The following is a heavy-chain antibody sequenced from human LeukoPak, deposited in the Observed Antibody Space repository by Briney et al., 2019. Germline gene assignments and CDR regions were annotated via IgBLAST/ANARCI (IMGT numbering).Heavy chain of an antibody. Sequence: GASVKVSCKASGYTFTSNYIHWVRQAPGQGLEWMGMIYPRDGSTSYAQKFQGRVPVTRHTSTSTVHMELSGLRSEDTAVYYCARDQEGFDYWGQGTLVTVSS. J-gene: IGHJ4*02. CDR2: IYPRDGST. CDR3: ARDQEGFDY. CDR1: GYTFTSNY. V-gene: IGHV1-46*01.